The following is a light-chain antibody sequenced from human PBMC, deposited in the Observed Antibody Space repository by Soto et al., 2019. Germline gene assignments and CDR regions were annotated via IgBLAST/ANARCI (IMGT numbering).Light chain of an antibody. V-gene: IGLV2-14*01. CDR3: SSYTSSSTLVV. Sequence: QSALTQPASVSGSPGQSITISCTGTSSDVGGYNYVSWYQQCPGKAPKLIIYEVSNRPSGVSNRFSGSKSGYTASLTISGLQAEDEADYYCSSYTSSSTLVVFGGGTQLTVL. CDR2: EVS. CDR1: SSDVGGYNY. J-gene: IGLJ2*01.